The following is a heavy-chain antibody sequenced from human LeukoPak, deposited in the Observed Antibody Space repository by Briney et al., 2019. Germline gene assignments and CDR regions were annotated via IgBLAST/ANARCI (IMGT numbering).Heavy chain of an antibody. CDR3: ARTPGVAVAGTRAGLDP. J-gene: IGHJ5*02. V-gene: IGHV1-8*01. CDR1: GYTFTSYD. D-gene: IGHD6-19*01. Sequence: GASVKVSCKASGYTFTSYDINWVRQATGQGLEWMGWMNPISGNTGYAQKFQGRVTMTRNTSISTAYMELSSLRSEDTAVYYCARTPGVAVAGTRAGLDPWGQGTLVTVSS. CDR2: MNPISGNT.